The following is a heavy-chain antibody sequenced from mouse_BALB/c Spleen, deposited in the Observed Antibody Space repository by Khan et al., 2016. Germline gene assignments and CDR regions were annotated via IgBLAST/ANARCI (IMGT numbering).Heavy chain of an antibody. CDR3: ARYDYERVDY. V-gene: IGHV1-80*01. Sequence: VQLQESGAELVRPGSSVKISCKASGYAFSSYWMNWVKQRPGQGLEWIGQIYPGDGDTNYNGKFKGKATLTADKSSSTAYMQLSSLTSEDSAVYFCARYDYERVDYWGQGTTLTVSS. CDR1: GYAFSSYW. D-gene: IGHD2-4*01. CDR2: IYPGDGDT. J-gene: IGHJ2*01.